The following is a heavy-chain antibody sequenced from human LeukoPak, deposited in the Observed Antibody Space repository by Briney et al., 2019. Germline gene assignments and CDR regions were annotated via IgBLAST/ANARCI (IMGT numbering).Heavy chain of an antibody. D-gene: IGHD6-19*01. J-gene: IGHJ4*02. CDR2: IWYDGSNK. Sequence: GGSLRLSCAASGFTFSSYGMHWVRQAPGKGLEWVAVIWYDGSNKYYADSVKGRFTISRDNSKNTLYLQMRSLRAEDTAVYYCATDRTSSGWYYFDYWGQGTLVTVSS. V-gene: IGHV3-33*01. CDR1: GFTFSSYG. CDR3: ATDRTSSGWYYFDY.